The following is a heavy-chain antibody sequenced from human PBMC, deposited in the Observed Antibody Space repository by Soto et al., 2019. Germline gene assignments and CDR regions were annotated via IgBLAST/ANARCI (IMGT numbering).Heavy chain of an antibody. CDR2: IYYSGST. CDR1: GGSISSGGYY. V-gene: IGHV4-31*03. D-gene: IGHD3-10*01. Sequence: KPSETLSLSCTVSGGSISSGGYYWSWIRHHPGKGLEWIGYIYYSGSTYYNPSLKSRVTISVDTSKNQFSLKLSSVTAADTAVYYCARLYGSGSYPFDYWGQGTLVTVSS. J-gene: IGHJ4*02. CDR3: ARLYGSGSYPFDY.